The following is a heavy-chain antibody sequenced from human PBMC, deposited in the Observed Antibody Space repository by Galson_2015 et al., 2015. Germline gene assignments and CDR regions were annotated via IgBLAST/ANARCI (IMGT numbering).Heavy chain of an antibody. CDR1: GFTFSSYG. V-gene: IGHV3-33*01. CDR2: IWYDGSNK. Sequence: SLRLSCAGSGFTFSSYGMHWVRQAPGKGLEWVAVIWYDGSNKYYADSVKGRFTISRDNSKNTLYLQMNSLRAEDTAVYYCARDADIVARRKGAFDISGQGTMVTVSS. J-gene: IGHJ3*02. CDR3: ARDADIVARRKGAFDI. D-gene: IGHD5-12*01.